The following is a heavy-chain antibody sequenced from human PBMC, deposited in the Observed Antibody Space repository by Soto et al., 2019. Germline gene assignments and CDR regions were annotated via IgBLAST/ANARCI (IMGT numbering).Heavy chain of an antibody. V-gene: IGHV3-7*03. CDR2: IKEDGSEK. CDR1: GFILRNYW. CDR3: ARYRSLDP. Sequence: EVQLVESGGGLVQPGGSLRLSCADSGFILRNYWMSWVRQAPGMGLQWVASIKEDGSEKYYVDPVKGRFTISRENAKNSQYLQMNSLRAEDTAVYYCARYRSLDPWGQGILVTVSS. D-gene: IGHD3-16*02. J-gene: IGHJ5*02.